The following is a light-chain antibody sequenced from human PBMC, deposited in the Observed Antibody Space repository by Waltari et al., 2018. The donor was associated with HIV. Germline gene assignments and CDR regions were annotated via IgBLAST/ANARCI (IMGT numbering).Light chain of an antibody. J-gene: IGLJ2*01. Sequence: QSVLTQPPSVSEAPRQRVTISCSGSSSNIGNNAVNWYQQLPGKPPKLLIYYDDLLASGVSDRFSGSKSGTSASLAISGLQSEDESDYYCAAWDDSLNGVVFGGGTKLTVL. CDR2: YDD. V-gene: IGLV1-36*01. CDR1: SSNIGNNA. CDR3: AAWDDSLNGVV.